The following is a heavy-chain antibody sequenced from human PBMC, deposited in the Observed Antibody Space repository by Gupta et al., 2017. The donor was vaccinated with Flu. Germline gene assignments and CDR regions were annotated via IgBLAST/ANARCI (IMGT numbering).Heavy chain of an antibody. CDR1: GLIFDDYT. D-gene: IGHD2-2*01. V-gene: IGHV3-9*01. J-gene: IGHJ6*02. Sequence: VQLVESGGGLVQPGRSLRLSCAASGLIFDDYTMHWVRQAPGKGLDWVSGISWDSDVTDYADSVRGRFTSSRDNEKNSAFLQMNKLKSDDTGLYVGAASCSSNRCYISRYNYAMAVGGRGTTVTVSS. CDR3: AASCSSNRCYISRYNYAMAV. CDR2: ISWDSDVT.